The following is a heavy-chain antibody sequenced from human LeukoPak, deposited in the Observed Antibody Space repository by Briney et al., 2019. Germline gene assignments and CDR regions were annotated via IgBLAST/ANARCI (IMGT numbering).Heavy chain of an antibody. CDR2: ISSSSNYI. J-gene: IGHJ4*02. CDR3: ARDEGVSFDY. V-gene: IGHV3-21*01. CDR1: GFAFSAYN. Sequence: GGSLRLSCVTSGFAFSAYNMNWVRQAPGKGLEWVSCISSSSNYIYYADSVKGRFTISRDNAKNSLYLQMNSLRAEDTAVYYCARDEGVSFDYWGQGTLVTVSS.